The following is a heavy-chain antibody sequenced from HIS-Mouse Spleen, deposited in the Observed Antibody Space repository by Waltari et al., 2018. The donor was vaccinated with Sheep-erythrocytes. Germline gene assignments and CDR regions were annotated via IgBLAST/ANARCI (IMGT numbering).Heavy chain of an antibody. Sequence: EVQLVESGGGLVKPGGSLRLSCAASGFTFSSESMNGVRQAPGKGLEWVSSISSSSSYIYYADSVKGRFTISRDNAKNSLYLQMNSLRAEDTAVYYCARVASGATFDYWGQGTLVTVSS. V-gene: IGHV3-21*01. CDR3: ARVASGATFDY. D-gene: IGHD1-26*01. J-gene: IGHJ4*02. CDR2: ISSSSSYI. CDR1: GFTFSSES.